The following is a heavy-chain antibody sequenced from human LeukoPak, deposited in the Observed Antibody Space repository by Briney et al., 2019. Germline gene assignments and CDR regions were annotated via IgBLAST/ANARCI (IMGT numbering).Heavy chain of an antibody. CDR1: GYSIIGGYY. V-gene: IGHV4-38-2*01. D-gene: IGHD3-22*01. CDR2: IFHTGSI. Sequence: SETLSLTCGVSGYSIIGGYYWGWIRQSPGKGLEWIATIFHTGSIYHNSSLKSRVILSVDTSKNQFSLILTSVTAADTAVYYCVSIGVSYYYDSSTYYPVAFDVWGQGTMVTVSS. J-gene: IGHJ3*01. CDR3: VSIGVSYYYDSSTYYPVAFDV.